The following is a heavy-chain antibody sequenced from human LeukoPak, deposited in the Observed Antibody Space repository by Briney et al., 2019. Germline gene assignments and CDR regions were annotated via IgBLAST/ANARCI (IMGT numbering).Heavy chain of an antibody. CDR2: ITSSGDNT. CDR3: VRGSRGNYDT. D-gene: IGHD3-22*01. Sequence: GGSLRLSCAASGFTFTSYAMCWVRQASGKGLQWVSSITSSGDNTYYADSVKGRFTISRDNTKNTLHLQVNSLRAEDTAVYYCVRGSRGNYDTWGQGTLVTVSS. V-gene: IGHV3-23*01. CDR1: GFTFTSYA. J-gene: IGHJ5*02.